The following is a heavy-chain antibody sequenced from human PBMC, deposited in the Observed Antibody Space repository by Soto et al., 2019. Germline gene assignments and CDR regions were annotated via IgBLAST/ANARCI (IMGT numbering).Heavy chain of an antibody. J-gene: IGHJ5*02. CDR2: INHSGSP. D-gene: IGHD1-1*01. CDR1: GGSFSGYY. CDR3: ATANWSHHYFDP. Sequence: QVRLQQWGTGLLKSSETLSLTCAVYGGSFSGYYWSWLRQPPGKGLEWIWEINHSGSPNYNPSLKSRVTISVDTSKNQFSLKMTSVTAADTAVYYCATANWSHHYFDPWGQGTLVTVSS. V-gene: IGHV4-34*01.